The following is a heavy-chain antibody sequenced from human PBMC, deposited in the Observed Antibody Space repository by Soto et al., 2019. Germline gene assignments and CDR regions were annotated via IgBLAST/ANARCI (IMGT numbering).Heavy chain of an antibody. CDR2: ISYDGGNK. D-gene: IGHD3-10*01. V-gene: IGHV3-30*03. J-gene: IGHJ6*02. Sequence: PGGSLRLSCVASGFTFSTFGMHWVRQAPGKGLEWVAVISYDGGNKYYADSVKGRFTISRDNSNNTLHLQMDSLRTEDTALYYCVRASNYFNHHNYGTDVWGQGTTVTVSS. CDR1: GFTFSTFG. CDR3: VRASNYFNHHNYGTDV.